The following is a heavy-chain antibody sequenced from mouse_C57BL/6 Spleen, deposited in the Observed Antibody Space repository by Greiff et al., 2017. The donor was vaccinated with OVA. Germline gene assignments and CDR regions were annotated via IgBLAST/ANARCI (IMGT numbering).Heavy chain of an antibody. CDR3: ARRAYYSNYEAMDY. CDR2: INPNNGGT. J-gene: IGHJ4*01. V-gene: IGHV1-18*01. CDR1: GYTFTDYN. Sequence: VQLQQSGPELVKPGASVKIPCKASGYTFTDYNMDWVKQSHGKSLEWIGDINPNNGGTIYNQKFKGKATLTVDKSSSTAYMELRSLTSEDTAVYYCARRAYYSNYEAMDYWCQGTSVTVSS. D-gene: IGHD2-5*01.